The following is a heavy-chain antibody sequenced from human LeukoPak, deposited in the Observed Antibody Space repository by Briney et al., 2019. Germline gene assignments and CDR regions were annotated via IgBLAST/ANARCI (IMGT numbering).Heavy chain of an antibody. D-gene: IGHD6-19*01. Sequence: ASVKVSCKASGYTFTGYYMHWVRQAPGQGLEWMGWINPNSGGTSYAQKFQGKVTMTRDTSISTAYMELSRLRSDDTAVYYCARGATGYSSGWYHNWGQGTLVTVSS. V-gene: IGHV1-2*02. CDR3: ARGATGYSSGWYHN. J-gene: IGHJ4*02. CDR2: INPNSGGT. CDR1: GYTFTGYY.